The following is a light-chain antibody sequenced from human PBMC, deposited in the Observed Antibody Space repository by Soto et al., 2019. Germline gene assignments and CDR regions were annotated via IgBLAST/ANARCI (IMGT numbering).Light chain of an antibody. CDR1: STNIGARYD. J-gene: IGLJ2*01. CDR2: GNN. CDR3: QSYDTSLSGML. Sequence: QSVLTQPPSVSGAPGQTVTISCTGTSTNIGARYDVSWYQQLPGTAPKLLIYGNNYRPSGVPDRFSGSRSDTSASLAITGRQAEDEADYYCQSYDTSLSGMLFGGGTKVTVL. V-gene: IGLV1-40*01.